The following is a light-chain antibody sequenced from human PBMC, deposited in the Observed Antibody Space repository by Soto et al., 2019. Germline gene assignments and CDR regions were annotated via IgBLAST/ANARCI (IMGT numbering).Light chain of an antibody. CDR1: QSISSNF. CDR2: SAA. CDR3: HHYGSSLPDT. J-gene: IGKJ2*01. Sequence: VLTQSPGTLSLSPGERGTISCRASQSISSNFVVWYQQKPSQTPSLLIISAAKRASGIRDRFSGSASGTDSFNDSGSGTDCTLTISRLEPEDLAVYYCHHYGSSLPDTFGQGTKLEIK. V-gene: IGKV3-20*01.